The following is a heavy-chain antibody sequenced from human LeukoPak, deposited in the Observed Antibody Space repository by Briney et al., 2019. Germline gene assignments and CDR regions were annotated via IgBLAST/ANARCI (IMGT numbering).Heavy chain of an antibody. J-gene: IGHJ3*02. CDR2: INLNSGGT. CDR3: ARPHPDHDAFDI. Sequence: ASVKVSCKASGYTFTGYYMHWVRRAPGQGLEWMGWINLNSGGTNYAQKFQGRVTMTRDTSISTAYMELSRLRSDDTAVYYCARPHPDHDAFDIWGQGTMVTVSS. CDR1: GYTFTGYY. V-gene: IGHV1-2*02.